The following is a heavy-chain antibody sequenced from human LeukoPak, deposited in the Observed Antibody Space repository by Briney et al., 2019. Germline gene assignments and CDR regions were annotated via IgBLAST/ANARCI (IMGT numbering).Heavy chain of an antibody. V-gene: IGHV7-4-1*02. CDR1: GYTFTSYA. D-gene: IGHD5-18*01. Sequence: GASVKVSCKASGYTFTSYAMNWVRQAPGQGLEWMGWINTNTGNPTYAQGFTGRFVFSLDTSVSTAYLQISSLQAEDTAIYYCARGYSHDREGAFDIWGQGTMVTVSS. CDR3: ARGYSHDREGAFDI. CDR2: INTNTGNP. J-gene: IGHJ3*02.